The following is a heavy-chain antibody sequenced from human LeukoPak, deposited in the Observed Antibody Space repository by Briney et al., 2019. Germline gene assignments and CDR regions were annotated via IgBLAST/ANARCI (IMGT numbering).Heavy chain of an antibody. Sequence: PGGSLRLSCAASGFAFTHYAMSWVRQAPGKGLEWVSDISGSGDGTYYTDSVKGRFTISSDPSKNTLYLQMNSLRAEDTAVYYCAKDRIWSPDAFDAWGQGTMVTVSS. D-gene: IGHD1-1*01. CDR2: ISGSGDGT. J-gene: IGHJ3*01. V-gene: IGHV3-23*01. CDR1: GFAFTHYA. CDR3: AKDRIWSPDAFDA.